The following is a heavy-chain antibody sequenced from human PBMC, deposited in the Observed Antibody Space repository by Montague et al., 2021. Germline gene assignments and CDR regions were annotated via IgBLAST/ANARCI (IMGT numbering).Heavy chain of an antibody. V-gene: IGHV3-74*03. CDR2: VNGDGTSI. CDR1: GFIFYKSW. D-gene: IGHD3-22*01. J-gene: IGHJ3*02. CDR3: VKGGYYSYDALEI. Sequence: SLRLSCAASGFIFYKSWMHWVRQAPGKGLEWVSRVNGDGTSITYVDSVKGRFTVSRDNAKNTVYVQMNTLRAEDTAVYYCVKGGYYSYDALEIWAKGQWSPCLQ.